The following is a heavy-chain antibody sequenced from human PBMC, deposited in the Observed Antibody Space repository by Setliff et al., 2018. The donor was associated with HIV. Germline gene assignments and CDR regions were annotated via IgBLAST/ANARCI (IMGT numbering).Heavy chain of an antibody. CDR1: GFTVSTYY. CDR2: IYSDGST. Sequence: GESLKISCAASGFTVSTYYMSWVRQAPGKGLEWVSTIYSDGSTYHADSVNGRFTLSRDNSENALYLQIDSLRPEDTAVYYCARETRSFGGIDPWGQGTLVTVSS. J-gene: IGHJ5*02. D-gene: IGHD2-15*01. V-gene: IGHV3-66*02. CDR3: ARETRSFGGIDP.